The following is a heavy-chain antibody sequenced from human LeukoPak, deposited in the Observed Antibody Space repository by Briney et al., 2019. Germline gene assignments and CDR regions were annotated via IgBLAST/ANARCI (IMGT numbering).Heavy chain of an antibody. V-gene: IGHV2-5*01. CDR1: XFSFSTRGGG. CDR2: IYWNDDK. J-gene: IGHJ3*02. CDR3: AHSPDAFDI. Sequence: XKPTXTLTLTCTFSXFSFSTRGGGVGWIRQPPGKALEWLALIYWNDDKRYSPSLKSRLTITKDTSKNQVVLTMTNMDPVDTATYYCAHSPDAFDIWGQGTMVTVSS.